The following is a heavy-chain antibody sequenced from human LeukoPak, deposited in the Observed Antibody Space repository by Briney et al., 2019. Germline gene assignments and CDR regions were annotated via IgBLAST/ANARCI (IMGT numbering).Heavy chain of an antibody. CDR2: INGDGSDT. CDR1: GFTFTHYW. Sequence: GGSLRLSCAASGFTFTHYWMNWVRHAPGKGLVWVSRINGDGSDTGYADSVKGRFTISRDNAKNTLYLQMNSLRDEDTAVYYCARDQRGYYHMGVWGKGTTVTVSS. V-gene: IGHV3-74*01. J-gene: IGHJ6*03. CDR3: ARDQRGYYHMGV.